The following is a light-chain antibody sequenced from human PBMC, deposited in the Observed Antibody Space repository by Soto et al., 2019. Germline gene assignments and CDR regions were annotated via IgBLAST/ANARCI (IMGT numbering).Light chain of an antibody. CDR3: QQYGSSLTWT. CDR1: QSVSSNY. CDR2: GTS. V-gene: IGKV3-20*01. Sequence: EIGLTQSPGTLSLSPGARATLSCRASQSVSSNYLAWYQQQPGQAPRLLIYGTSNRATGIPDRFSGSGSGTDFTLTISRLEPEDFSVYYCQQYGSSLTWTFGQGTKVEIK. J-gene: IGKJ1*01.